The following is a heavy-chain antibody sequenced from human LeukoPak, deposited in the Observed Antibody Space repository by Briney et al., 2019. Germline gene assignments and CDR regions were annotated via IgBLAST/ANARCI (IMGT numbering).Heavy chain of an antibody. CDR1: GGSISSGSYH. J-gene: IGHJ4*02. V-gene: IGHV4-61*09. CDR3: ARDDDTPFDY. Sequence: PSETLSLTCTVSGGSISSGSYHWGWVRQPGGKGLEWIVHIYVGGSTNYNPSLKSRVTISVDTSKNQFSLKLSSVTAADTAVYYCARDDDTPFDYWGQGTLVTVSS. CDR2: IYVGGST. D-gene: IGHD3-9*01.